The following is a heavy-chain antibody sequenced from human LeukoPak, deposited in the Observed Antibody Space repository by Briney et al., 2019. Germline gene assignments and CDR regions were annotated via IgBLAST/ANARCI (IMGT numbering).Heavy chain of an antibody. Sequence: GGSLRLSCAASGFTFDDYGMSWVRQAPGKGLEWVSGINWNGGSTGYADSVKGRFTISRDNAKNSLYLQMNSLRAEDTALYYCARGRGYYDSSGYFLFDYWGQGTLVTVSS. D-gene: IGHD3-22*01. CDR1: GFTFDDYG. J-gene: IGHJ4*02. CDR2: INWNGGST. CDR3: ARGRGYYDSSGYFLFDY. V-gene: IGHV3-20*04.